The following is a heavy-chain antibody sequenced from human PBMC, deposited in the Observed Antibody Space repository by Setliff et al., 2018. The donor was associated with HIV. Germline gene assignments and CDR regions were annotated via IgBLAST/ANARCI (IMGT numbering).Heavy chain of an antibody. D-gene: IGHD5-12*01. V-gene: IGHV1-2*06. CDR3: ARAHYLVAETRNWFDP. J-gene: IGHJ5*02. CDR1: GYTFTDFY. CDR2: INPKSGVA. Sequence: ASVKVSCKASGYTFTDFYIHWMRQAPGQGLEWMGRINPKSGVANYLKRFEGRVTMTSDTSTNTAHMELIRPRFDDTAVYYCARAHYLVAETRNWFDPWGQGTLVTVS.